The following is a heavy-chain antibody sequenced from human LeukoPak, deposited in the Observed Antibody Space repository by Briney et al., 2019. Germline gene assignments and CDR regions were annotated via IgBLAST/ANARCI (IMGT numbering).Heavy chain of an antibody. D-gene: IGHD3-9*01. CDR3: ARGTYILRYFDWVNWFDP. J-gene: IGHJ5*02. Sequence: SETLSLTCTVSGDSISSYYWSWIRQPPGKGLEWIGYIYYSGSTNYNPSLKSRVTISVDTSKNQFSLKLSSVTAADTAVYYCARGTYILRYFDWVNWFDPWGQGTLVTVSS. V-gene: IGHV4-59*01. CDR2: IYYSGST. CDR1: GDSISSYY.